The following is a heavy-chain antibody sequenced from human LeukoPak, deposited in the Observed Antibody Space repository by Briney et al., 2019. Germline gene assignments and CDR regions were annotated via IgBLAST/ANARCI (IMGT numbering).Heavy chain of an antibody. CDR1: GGSISSGDYY. D-gene: IGHD1-1*01. V-gene: IGHV4-30-4*01. CDR2: IYYSGST. J-gene: IGHJ4*02. Sequence: PSETLSLTCTVSGGSISSGDYYWSWIRQPPGKGLEWIGYIYYSGSTYYNPSLKSRVTISVDTSKNQFSLKLSSVTAADTAVYYCARVETGTYFDYWGQGALVTVSS. CDR3: ARVETGTYFDY.